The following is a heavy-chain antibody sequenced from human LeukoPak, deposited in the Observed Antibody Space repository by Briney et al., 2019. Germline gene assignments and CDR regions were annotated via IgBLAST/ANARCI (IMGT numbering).Heavy chain of an antibody. CDR3: AKTTTGYSSGRYPGWPVDY. D-gene: IGHD6-19*01. CDR1: GFTFSSYA. J-gene: IGHJ4*02. CDR2: IFGSGGST. Sequence: GGSLRLSCAASGFTFSSYAMYWVRQAPGKGLEWVSGIFGSGGSTRYADSVKGRFTISRDNSKNTVYLQMNSLRAEDTAVYYCAKTTTGYSSGRYPGWPVDYWGQGTLVTVSS. V-gene: IGHV3-23*01.